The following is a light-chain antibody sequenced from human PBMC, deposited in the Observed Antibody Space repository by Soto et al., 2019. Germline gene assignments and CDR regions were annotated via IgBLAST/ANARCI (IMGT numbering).Light chain of an antibody. CDR1: QTVYNN. CDR2: GSS. Sequence: EIVMTQSPATLSVSPGERATLSCRASQTVYNNLAWYQQKPGQAPRLLIYGSSARATGIPARFSGSGSGTEVTLTISSLQSEDFSVYYCQQYNNWPLTFGGGTKVEIK. J-gene: IGKJ4*01. V-gene: IGKV3-15*01. CDR3: QQYNNWPLT.